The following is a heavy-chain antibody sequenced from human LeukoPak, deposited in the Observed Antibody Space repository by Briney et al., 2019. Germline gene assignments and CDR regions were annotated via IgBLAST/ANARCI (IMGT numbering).Heavy chain of an antibody. D-gene: IGHD3-3*01. Sequence: SVKVSCKASGGTFSSYAISWVRQAPGQGLEWMGGIIPIFGTANYAQKFQGRVTITADESTSTAYMELSSLRSEDTAVYYCARADYDFWSGYRPYYYYGMDVWGQGTTVTVSS. V-gene: IGHV1-69*13. CDR1: GGTFSSYA. CDR2: IIPIFGTA. CDR3: ARADYDFWSGYRPYYYYGMDV. J-gene: IGHJ6*02.